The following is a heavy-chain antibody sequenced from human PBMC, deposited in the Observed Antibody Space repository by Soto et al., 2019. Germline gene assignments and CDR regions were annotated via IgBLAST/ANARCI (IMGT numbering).Heavy chain of an antibody. J-gene: IGHJ4*02. CDR3: ARQGYSYGCDY. CDR1: GFTFSSYG. V-gene: IGHV3-33*01. D-gene: IGHD5-18*01. CDR2: IWYDGSNK. Sequence: GGSLRLSCAASGFTFSSYGMHWVRQAPGKGLEWVAVIWYDGSNKYYADSVKGRFTISRDNSKNTLYLQMNSLRAEDTAVYYCARQGYSYGCDYWGQGTLVTVSS.